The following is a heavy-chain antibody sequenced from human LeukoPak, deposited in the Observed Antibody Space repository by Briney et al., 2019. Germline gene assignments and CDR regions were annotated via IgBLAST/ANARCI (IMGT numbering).Heavy chain of an antibody. J-gene: IGHJ5*02. CDR3: AKGGSASHNWFDP. CDR2: IRNDGSNE. CDR1: GFTFSTYA. V-gene: IGHV3-30*02. Sequence: PGGSLTLSCAASGFTFSTYAMSWVRQAPGKGLEWVAFIRNDGSNEYYPDSVKGRFTISRDNSRNTLYLQMNSLRDEDTAVYYCAKGGSASHNWFDPWGQGTLVTVSS. D-gene: IGHD2-15*01.